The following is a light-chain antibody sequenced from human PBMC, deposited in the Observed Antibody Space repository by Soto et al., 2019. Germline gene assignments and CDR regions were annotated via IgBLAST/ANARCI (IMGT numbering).Light chain of an antibody. CDR1: SSDVGGYNF. V-gene: IGLV2-11*01. Sequence: QSVLTQARSVSGSPGQSVTISCTGTSSDVGGYNFVSWYQQHPGKAPKLMIFDVTERPSGVPDRFSGFKSGNTASLTISGLQADDEADYYCCSYAGPYTSVFGTGTKVTVL. CDR2: DVT. CDR3: CSYAGPYTSV. J-gene: IGLJ1*01.